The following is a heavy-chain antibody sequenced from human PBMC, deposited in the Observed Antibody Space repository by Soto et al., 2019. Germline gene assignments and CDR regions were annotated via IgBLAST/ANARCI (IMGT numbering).Heavy chain of an antibody. Sequence: GGSLRLSCAASGFTFSSYAMSWVRQAPGKGLEWVSAISGSGGSTYYADSVKGRFTISRDNSKNTLYLQMNSLRAEDTAVYYCAKVLTYYDSSGYYQGFDYWGQGTLVTVSS. V-gene: IGHV3-23*01. CDR2: ISGSGGST. CDR1: GFTFSSYA. CDR3: AKVLTYYDSSGYYQGFDY. J-gene: IGHJ4*02. D-gene: IGHD3-22*01.